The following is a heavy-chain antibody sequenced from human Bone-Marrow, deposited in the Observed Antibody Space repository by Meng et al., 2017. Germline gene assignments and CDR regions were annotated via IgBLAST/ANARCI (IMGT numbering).Heavy chain of an antibody. Sequence: ASVKVSCKASGYTFTGYYMHWVRQAPGQGLEWMGRINPNSGGTNYAQKFQGRVTMTRDTSISTAYMELSSLRSEDTAVYYCARDTGASLLWFGELLSYYGMDVWGQGTTVTVSS. D-gene: IGHD3-10*01. CDR2: INPNSGGT. J-gene: IGHJ6*02. V-gene: IGHV1-2*06. CDR3: ARDTGASLLWFGELLSYYGMDV. CDR1: GYTFTGYY.